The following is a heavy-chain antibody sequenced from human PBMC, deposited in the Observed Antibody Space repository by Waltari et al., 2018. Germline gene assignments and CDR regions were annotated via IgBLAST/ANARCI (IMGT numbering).Heavy chain of an antibody. V-gene: IGHV4-34*02. D-gene: IGHD2-15*01. CDR2: INHGGVT. Sequence: QVQLQQWGAGLLKPSETLSLSCAVSGGSFNGYYLRWLRQSPGKGLAWLGKINHGGVTTSDPYLTSRVTISADTSKCQFSLRLTSISAADTAVYYCARGKVHCLAGTCFPDAFDIWGQGAMVTVSS. CDR3: ARGKVHCLAGTCFPDAFDI. J-gene: IGHJ3*02. CDR1: GGSFNGYY.